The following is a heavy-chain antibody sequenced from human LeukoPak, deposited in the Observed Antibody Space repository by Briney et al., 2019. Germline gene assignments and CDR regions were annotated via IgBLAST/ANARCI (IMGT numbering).Heavy chain of an antibody. D-gene: IGHD3-22*01. CDR2: ISISSVTI. CDR3: ARVADYYDSSGYGLDFDY. CDR1: GFTFSSYS. Sequence: GGSLRLPCAASGFTFSSYSMNWVRQAPGKGLEWVSYISISSVTIYYADSVKGRFTISRDNAKNSLYLQMNSLRAEDTAVYYCARVADYYDSSGYGLDFDYWGQGTLVTVSS. J-gene: IGHJ4*02. V-gene: IGHV3-48*01.